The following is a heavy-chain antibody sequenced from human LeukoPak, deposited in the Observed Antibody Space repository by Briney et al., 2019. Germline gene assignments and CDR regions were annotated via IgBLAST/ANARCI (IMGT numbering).Heavy chain of an antibody. V-gene: IGHV4-39*01. D-gene: IGHD3-10*02. Sequence: SETLSLTCTVSGGSISSSSYYWGWIRQPPGTGLEWIGSIYYSGSTYYNPSLKSRVTLSVDTSKNQFSLKLSSVTAADTAVYYCARHGRPVRGAEIDYWGQGTLVTVSS. CDR2: IYYSGST. CDR1: GGSISSSSYY. CDR3: ARHGRPVRGAEIDY. J-gene: IGHJ4*02.